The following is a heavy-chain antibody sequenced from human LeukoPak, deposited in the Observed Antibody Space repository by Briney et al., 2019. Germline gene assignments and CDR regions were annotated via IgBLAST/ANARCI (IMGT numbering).Heavy chain of an antibody. D-gene: IGHD1-26*01. Sequence: GGSLRLSCAASGFTFSNAWMSWVRQAPGKGLEWVGRIKSESAGGTTDYAAPVKGRFTILRDDSKNTLYLQIDSLKTEDTGMYYCTTPRITVGATSGYWGQGTLVTVSS. CDR2: IKSESAGGTT. V-gene: IGHV3-15*01. CDR3: TTPRITVGATSGY. CDR1: GFTFSNAW. J-gene: IGHJ4*02.